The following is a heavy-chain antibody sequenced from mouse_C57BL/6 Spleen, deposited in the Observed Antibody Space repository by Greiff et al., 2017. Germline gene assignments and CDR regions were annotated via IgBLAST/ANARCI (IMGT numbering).Heavy chain of an antibody. V-gene: IGHV1-26*01. CDR3: ARRYGSSWGYFDY. D-gene: IGHD1-1*01. Sequence: EVQLQQSGPELVKPGASVKISCKASGYTFTDYYMNWVKQSHGKSLEWIGDINPNNGGTSYNQKFKGKATLTVDKSSSTAYMELRSLTSEDSAVYYCARRYGSSWGYFDYWGQGTTLTVSS. CDR2: INPNNGGT. J-gene: IGHJ2*01. CDR1: GYTFTDYY.